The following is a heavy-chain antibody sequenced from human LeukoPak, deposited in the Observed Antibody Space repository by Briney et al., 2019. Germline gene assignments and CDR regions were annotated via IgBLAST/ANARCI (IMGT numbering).Heavy chain of an antibody. J-gene: IGHJ4*02. CDR3: ARQKRSGYYFFDY. V-gene: IGHV4-39*01. D-gene: IGHD3-22*01. Sequence: SETLSLTCTVSGGSISSSSYCWGWIRQPPGKGLEWIGSIYYSGSTYYNPSLKSRVTISVDTSKNQFSLKLSSVTATDTAVYYCARQKRSGYYFFDYWGQGTLVTVSS. CDR2: IYYSGST. CDR1: GGSISSSSYC.